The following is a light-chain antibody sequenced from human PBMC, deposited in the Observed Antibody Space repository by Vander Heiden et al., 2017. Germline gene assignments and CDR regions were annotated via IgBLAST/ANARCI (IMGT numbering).Light chain of an antibody. Sequence: QSALTQPASVSGPPAQSITISCTGTSSDVGGYHYVSWYQHHPGKAPKLMIYDVSNRPSGVSNRFSGSKSGNTASLTISGLQAEDEADYYCSSYTSSSTVYVFGTGTKVTVL. V-gene: IGLV2-14*01. CDR3: SSYTSSSTVYV. J-gene: IGLJ1*01. CDR2: DVS. CDR1: SSDVGGYHY.